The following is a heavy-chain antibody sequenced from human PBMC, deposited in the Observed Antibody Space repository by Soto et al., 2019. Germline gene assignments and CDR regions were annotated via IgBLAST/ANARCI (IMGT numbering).Heavy chain of an antibody. CDR2: ISYDGSNK. J-gene: IGHJ6*02. V-gene: IGHV3-30*18. Sequence: GGSLRLSCAASGFTFSSYGMHWVRQAPGKGLEWVAVISYDGSNKYYADSVKGRFTISRDNSKNTLYLQMNSLRAEDTAGYYCANEARIVVVVAATPGMGGMDVWGQGTTVTVSS. CDR3: ANEARIVVVVAATPGMGGMDV. D-gene: IGHD2-15*01. CDR1: GFTFSSYG.